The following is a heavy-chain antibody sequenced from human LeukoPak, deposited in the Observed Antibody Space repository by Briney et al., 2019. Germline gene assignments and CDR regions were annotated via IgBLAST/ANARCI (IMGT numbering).Heavy chain of an antibody. J-gene: IGHJ4*02. Sequence: PSETLSLTCTVSGGSISSYYWSWIRQPPGKGLEWIGYIYYSGSTNYNPSLKSRVTISVDTSKNQFSLKLSSVTAADTAVYYCARVGRIAAAGTFDYWGQGTLVTVSS. CDR2: IYYSGST. D-gene: IGHD6-13*01. V-gene: IGHV4-59*01. CDR1: GGSISSYY. CDR3: ARVGRIAAAGTFDY.